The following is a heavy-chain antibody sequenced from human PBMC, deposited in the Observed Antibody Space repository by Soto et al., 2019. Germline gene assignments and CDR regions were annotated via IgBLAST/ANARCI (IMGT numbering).Heavy chain of an antibody. V-gene: IGHV3-53*01. CDR3: ARAYYYDSGGYPNAFDM. CDR1: GFTVSSNY. Sequence: GGSLRLSCAASGFTVSSNYMGWVRQAPGKGLEWVSVIYSGGSTYYADSVKGRFTIYRDNSKHTVYLQMNSLRAEDTAVYYCARAYYYDSGGYPNAFDMWGQGTMVTVSS. D-gene: IGHD3-22*01. CDR2: IYSGGST. J-gene: IGHJ3*02.